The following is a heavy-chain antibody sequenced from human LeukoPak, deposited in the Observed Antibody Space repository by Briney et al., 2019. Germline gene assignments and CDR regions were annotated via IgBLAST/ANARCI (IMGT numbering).Heavy chain of an antibody. Sequence: GGSLRLSCAASGFTFSSYGMHWVRQAPGKGLEWVAVISYDGSNKYYADSVKGRFTISRDNSKNTLYLQMNSLRAEDTAEYYCAKDYGSGGSFDYWGQGTLVTVSS. CDR3: AKDYGSGGSFDY. CDR2: ISYDGSNK. D-gene: IGHD2-15*01. CDR1: GFTFSSYG. J-gene: IGHJ4*02. V-gene: IGHV3-30*18.